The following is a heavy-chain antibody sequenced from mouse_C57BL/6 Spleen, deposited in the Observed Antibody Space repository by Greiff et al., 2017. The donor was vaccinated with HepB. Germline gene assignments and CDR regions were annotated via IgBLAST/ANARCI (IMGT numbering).Heavy chain of an antibody. D-gene: IGHD4-1*01. Sequence: QVQLQQPGAELVKPGASVKLSCKASGYTFTSYWMQWVKQRPGQGLEWIGEIDPSDSYTNYNQKFKGKATLTVDTSSSTAYMQLSSLTSEDSAVYYCAKLTGTREFAYWGQGTLVTVSA. CDR1: GYTFTSYW. CDR3: AKLTGTREFAY. CDR2: IDPSDSYT. J-gene: IGHJ3*01. V-gene: IGHV1-50*01.